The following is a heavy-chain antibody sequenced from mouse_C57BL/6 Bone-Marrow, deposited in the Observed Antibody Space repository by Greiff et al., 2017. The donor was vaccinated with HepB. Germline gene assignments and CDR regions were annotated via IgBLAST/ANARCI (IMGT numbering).Heavy chain of an antibody. D-gene: IGHD4-1*01. CDR3: ARPEDPGTPIDV. V-gene: IGHV1-62-2*01. J-gene: IGHJ1*03. CDR1: GYTFTEYT. CDR2: FYPGSGII. Sequence: VQLQQSGAELVKPGASVKLSCTASGYTFTEYTIPWVKQRSGQGLEWMGWFYPGSGIIKYNEKFKDKATLTGDKSSSTVYMELSSLTSEDSAVYFCARPEDPGTPIDVWGTGTTVTVSS.